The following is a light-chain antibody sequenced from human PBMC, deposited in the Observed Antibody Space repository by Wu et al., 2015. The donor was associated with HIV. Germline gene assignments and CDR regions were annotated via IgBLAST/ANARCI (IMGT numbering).Light chain of an antibody. J-gene: IGKJ1*01. Sequence: GRSTLSCRASQSVTSSYLAXYQXKPGQLPGSSIYRASTRATGIPDRFSGSGSGTDSTLSINRLEPEDFTVYHCQQYNTSPWTFGQGTKVEI. V-gene: IGKV3-20*01. CDR3: QQYNTSPWT. CDR1: QSVTSSY. CDR2: RAS.